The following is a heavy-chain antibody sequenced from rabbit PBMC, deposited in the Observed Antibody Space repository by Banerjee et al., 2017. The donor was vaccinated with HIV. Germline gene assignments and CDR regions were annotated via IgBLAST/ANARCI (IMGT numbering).Heavy chain of an antibody. V-gene: IGHV1S45*01. CDR2: IYGGSSDST. J-gene: IGHJ6*01. Sequence: QEQLEESGGDLVKPEGSLTLTCTASGFSFSNKYVMCWVRQAPGKGLEWIGCIYGGSSDSTHYARWVNGRFTISKTSSTTVTLQMTSLTAADTATYFCTIMDSSGWGDLDLWGPGTLVTVS. CDR1: GFSFSNKYV. D-gene: IGHD4-1*01. CDR3: TIMDSSGWGDLDL.